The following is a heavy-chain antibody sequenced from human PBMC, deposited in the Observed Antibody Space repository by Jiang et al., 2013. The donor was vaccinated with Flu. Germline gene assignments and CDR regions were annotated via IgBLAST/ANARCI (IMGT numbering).Heavy chain of an antibody. Sequence: LLKPSETLSLTCTVSGGSISSSSYYWGWIRQPPGKGLEWIGSIYYSGSTNYNPSLKSRVTISVDTSKNQFSLKLSSVTAADTAVYYCARLYGPGEWELLQGLFDYWGQGTLVTVSS. D-gene: IGHD1-26*01. CDR2: IYYSGST. V-gene: IGHV4-39*07. J-gene: IGHJ4*02. CDR3: ARLYGPGEWELLQGLFDY. CDR1: GGSISSSSYY.